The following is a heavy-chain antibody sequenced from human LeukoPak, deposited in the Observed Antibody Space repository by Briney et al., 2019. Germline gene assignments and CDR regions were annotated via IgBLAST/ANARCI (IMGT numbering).Heavy chain of an antibody. CDR1: GLTVSYNQ. J-gene: IGHJ3*02. V-gene: IGHV3-30*02. CDR2: IRYDGSNK. CDR3: AKASEGPDAAFDI. Sequence: GGSLRLSCVASGLTVSYNQMSWVRQAPGKGLEWVAFIRYDGSNKYYADSVKGRFTISRDNSKNTLYLQMNSLRAEDTAVYYCAKASEGPDAAFDIWGQGTMVTVSS.